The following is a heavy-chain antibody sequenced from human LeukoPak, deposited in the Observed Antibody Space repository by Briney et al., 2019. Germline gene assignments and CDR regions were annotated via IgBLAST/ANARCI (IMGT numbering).Heavy chain of an antibody. CDR3: ARDMATTPVTPDY. CDR1: GFTFSSYS. J-gene: IGHJ4*02. Sequence: GGSLRLSCAASGFTFSSYSMNWVRQAPGKGLEWVSYISSSSSTIYYADSVKGRFTISRDNAKNTLYLQMHSLRAEDTAIYYCARDMATTPVTPDYWGQGTLVTVSS. V-gene: IGHV3-48*04. D-gene: IGHD5-24*01. CDR2: ISSSSSTI.